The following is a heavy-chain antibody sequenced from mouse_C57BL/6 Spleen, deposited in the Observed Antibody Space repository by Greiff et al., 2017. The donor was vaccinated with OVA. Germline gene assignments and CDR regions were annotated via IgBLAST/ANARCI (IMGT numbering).Heavy chain of an antibody. J-gene: IGHJ1*03. CDR1: GYTFTSYW. V-gene: IGHV1-74*01. D-gene: IGHD1-1*01. Sequence: VQLQQPGAELVKPGASVKVSCKASGYTFTSYWMHWVKQRPGQGLEWIGRIHPSDSDTNYNQKFKGKATLTVDKSSSTAYMQLSSLTSEDSAVDYCAMIYGSSYGGYFDVWGTGTTVTVAS. CDR3: AMIYGSSYGGYFDV. CDR2: IHPSDSDT.